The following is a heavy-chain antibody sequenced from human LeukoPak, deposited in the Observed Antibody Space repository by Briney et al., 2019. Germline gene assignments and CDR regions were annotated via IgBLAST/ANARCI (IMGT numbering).Heavy chain of an antibody. CDR2: IGGSGIRT. V-gene: IGHV3-23*01. CDR1: GFTFTTYG. Sequence: GGSLRLSCSASGFTFTTYGMNWVRQAPGKGLEWVSGIGGSGIRTYYADSVKGRFTISRDNSRNTLYLQMNSLRAEDTAVYYCARALRAYSGYDLDYFDYWGQGTLVTVSS. J-gene: IGHJ4*02. CDR3: ARALRAYSGYDLDYFDY. D-gene: IGHD5-12*01.